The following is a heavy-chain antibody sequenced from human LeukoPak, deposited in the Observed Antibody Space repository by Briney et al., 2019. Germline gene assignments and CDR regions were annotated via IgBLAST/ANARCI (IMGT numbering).Heavy chain of an antibody. V-gene: IGHV1-58*02. CDR3: AADRQWVGASD. J-gene: IGHJ4*02. D-gene: IGHD3-16*01. CDR2: IFVGSGNT. Sequence: TSVKVSCKASGFTFTSSAMQWGRQARGQRLEGIGWIFVGSGNTNYAEKFQERVTITRDMSTSTAYMELSSLRSEDTAVYYCAADRQWVGASDWGQGTLVTVSS. CDR1: GFTFTSSA.